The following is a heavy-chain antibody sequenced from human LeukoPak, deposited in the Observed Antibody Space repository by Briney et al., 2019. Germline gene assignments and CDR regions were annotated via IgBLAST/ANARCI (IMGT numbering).Heavy chain of an antibody. J-gene: IGHJ6*03. CDR3: AGYGVVKASTFYYMDV. CDR1: GDSVSNYY. V-gene: IGHV4-59*02. D-gene: IGHD2-15*01. CDR2: MHPGGTT. Sequence: PSETLSLTCTVSGDSVSNYYWSWIRQSPGKGLEWIAFMHPGGTTKYSPSLMSRVAMSVDTSNNQFSLTLTSLTAADTAVYYCAGYGVVKASTFYYMDVWGKGTAVAVSS.